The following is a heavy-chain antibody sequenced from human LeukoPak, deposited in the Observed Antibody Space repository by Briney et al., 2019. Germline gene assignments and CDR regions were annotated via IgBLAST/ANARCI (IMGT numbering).Heavy chain of an antibody. V-gene: IGHV5-51*01. CDR2: IYPGDSDT. CDR3: ASQYYYDSSGYHT. D-gene: IGHD3-22*01. Sequence: GESLKISCEGSGYSFTTYWIGWVRQMPGKGLEWMGIIYPGDSDTRYSPSFQGQVTFSADKSISTAYLQWSSLKASDTAMYYCASQYYYDSSGYHTWGQGTLVTVSS. J-gene: IGHJ5*02. CDR1: GYSFTTYW.